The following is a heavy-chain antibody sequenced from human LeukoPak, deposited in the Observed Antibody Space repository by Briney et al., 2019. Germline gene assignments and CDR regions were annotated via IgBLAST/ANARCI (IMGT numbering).Heavy chain of an antibody. Sequence: GASVKVSCKASGYTFTGYYMHWVRQAPGQGLEWMGWINPNGGGTNYAQKFQGRVTMTRDTSISTAYMELSRLRSDDTAVYYCARFGSMGATTAFDIWGQGTMVTVSS. CDR3: ARFGSMGATTAFDI. J-gene: IGHJ3*02. V-gene: IGHV1-2*02. CDR1: GYTFTGYY. CDR2: INPNGGGT. D-gene: IGHD1-26*01.